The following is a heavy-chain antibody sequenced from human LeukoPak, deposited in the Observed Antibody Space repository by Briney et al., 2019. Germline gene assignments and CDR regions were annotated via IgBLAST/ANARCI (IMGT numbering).Heavy chain of an antibody. D-gene: IGHD3-16*01. CDR1: GGSISSYY. Sequence: SETLSLTCTVSGGSISSYYWSWIRQPPGKGLEWIGYIYYSGSANYNPSLKSRVTISVDTSKNQFSLKLSSVTAADTAVYYCARDRPPLNYGTGGMDVWGQGTTVTVSS. CDR3: ARDRPPLNYGTGGMDV. CDR2: IYYSGSA. V-gene: IGHV4-59*01. J-gene: IGHJ6*02.